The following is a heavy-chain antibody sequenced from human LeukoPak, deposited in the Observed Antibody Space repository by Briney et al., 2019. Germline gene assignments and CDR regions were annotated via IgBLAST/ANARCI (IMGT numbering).Heavy chain of an antibody. CDR2: IYYSGSS. Sequence: SETLSLTCTVPGDSISSADYYWTWIRQHPGKGLEWIGYIYYSGSSYNNPSLRSRVTISVDTSKNQFSLKLSSVTAADTAVHYCARARRDGYNSLTIFDYWGQGTLVTVSS. CDR3: ARARRDGYNSLTIFDY. CDR1: GDSISSADYY. D-gene: IGHD5-24*01. J-gene: IGHJ4*02. V-gene: IGHV4-31*03.